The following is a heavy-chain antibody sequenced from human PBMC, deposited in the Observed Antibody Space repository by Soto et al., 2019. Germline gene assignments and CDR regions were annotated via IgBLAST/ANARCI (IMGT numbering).Heavy chain of an antibody. CDR1: GYTFTSYG. CDR3: ARSPPGTLNDYYYYYMDV. D-gene: IGHD1-1*01. Sequence: ASVKVSCKASGYTFTSYGISWVRQAPGQGLEWMGWISAYNGNTNYAQKLQGRVTMTTDTSTSTAYMELRSLRSDDTAVYYCARSPPGTLNDYYYYYMDVWGKGTTVTVSS. J-gene: IGHJ6*03. CDR2: ISAYNGNT. V-gene: IGHV1-18*01.